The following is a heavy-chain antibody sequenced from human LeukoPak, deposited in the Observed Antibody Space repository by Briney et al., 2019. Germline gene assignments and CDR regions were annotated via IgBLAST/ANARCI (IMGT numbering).Heavy chain of an antibody. J-gene: IGHJ3*02. Sequence: ASVKVSCKASGYTFTSYDINWVRQATGQGLEWMGWMNPNSGNTGYAQKFQGRVTMTRNTSISTAYMELSSLRSEDTAVYYCATTMELWFGELTLAFDIWGQGTMVTVSS. D-gene: IGHD3-10*01. CDR2: MNPNSGNT. V-gene: IGHV1-8*01. CDR1: GYTFTSYD. CDR3: ATTMELWFGELTLAFDI.